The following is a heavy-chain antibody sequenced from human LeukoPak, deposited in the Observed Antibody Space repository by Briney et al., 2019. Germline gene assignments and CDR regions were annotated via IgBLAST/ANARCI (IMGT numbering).Heavy chain of an antibody. CDR3: ARGPTLGYCSGGSCYGGR. D-gene: IGHD2-15*01. V-gene: IGHV3-30-3*01. CDR2: ISYDGSNK. CDR1: GFTFSSYV. J-gene: IGHJ4*02. Sequence: GGSLRLSCAASGFTFSSYVMHWVRQAPGKGLEWVAVISYDGSNKYYADSVKGRFTISRDNSKNTLYLQMNSLRAEDTAVYYCARGPTLGYCSGGSCYGGRGGQGTLVTVSS.